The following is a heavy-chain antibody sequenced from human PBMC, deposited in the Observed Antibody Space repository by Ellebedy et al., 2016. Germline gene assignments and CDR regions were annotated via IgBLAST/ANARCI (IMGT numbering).Heavy chain of an antibody. J-gene: IGHJ4*02. V-gene: IGHV3-15*07. Sequence: GESLKISXAASGFTFSNAWMNWVRQAPGKGLEWVGRIKSKTDGGTTDYAAPVKGRFTISRDDSKNTLYLQMGSLKAEDTAVYYCAKDRDDYGDYVFDYWGQGTLVTVSS. D-gene: IGHD4-17*01. CDR3: AKDRDDYGDYVFDY. CDR1: GFTFSNAW. CDR2: IKSKTDGGTT.